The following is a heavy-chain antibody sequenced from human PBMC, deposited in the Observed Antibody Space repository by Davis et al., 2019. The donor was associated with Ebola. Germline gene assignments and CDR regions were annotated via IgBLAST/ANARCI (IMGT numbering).Heavy chain of an antibody. J-gene: IGHJ4*02. CDR2: IYYSGST. CDR3: ARGTMVRGVIITPFDY. D-gene: IGHD3-10*01. Sequence: MPSETLSPTGAVYGGSFGGYYWSWIRQPPGKGLEWIGYIYYSGSTNYNPSLKSRVTISVDTSKNQFSLKLSSVTAADTAVYYCARGTMVRGVIITPFDYWGQGTLVTVSS. CDR1: GGSFGGYY. V-gene: IGHV4-59*08.